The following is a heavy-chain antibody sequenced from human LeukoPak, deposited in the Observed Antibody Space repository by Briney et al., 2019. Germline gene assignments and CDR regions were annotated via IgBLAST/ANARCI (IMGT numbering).Heavy chain of an antibody. J-gene: IGHJ4*02. CDR1: GFTFSSHW. Sequence: GGSLRLSCAASGFTFSSHWMSWVRQAPGKGLEWVANTNQDGSEKYYVDSVKGRFTISRDNSKNTLYLQMNSLRAEDTAVYYCAKPPGGRHHNWGQGTLVTVSS. CDR3: AKPPGGRHHN. CDR2: TNQDGSEK. V-gene: IGHV3-7*03. D-gene: IGHD3-16*01.